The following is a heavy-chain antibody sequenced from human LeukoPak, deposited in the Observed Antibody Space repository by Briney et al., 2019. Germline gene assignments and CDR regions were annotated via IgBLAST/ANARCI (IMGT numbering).Heavy chain of an antibody. J-gene: IGHJ4*02. CDR1: GFTFSSYA. CDR2: ISASGGST. CDR3: ASSSSGWYKFDY. D-gene: IGHD6-19*01. Sequence: GGSLRLSCAAPGFTFSSYAMSWVRQAPGKGLEWVSAISASGGSTFYADSVKGRFTISRDNSKNTLYLQMNSLRAEDTAVYYCASSSSGWYKFDYWGQGTLVTVSS. V-gene: IGHV3-23*01.